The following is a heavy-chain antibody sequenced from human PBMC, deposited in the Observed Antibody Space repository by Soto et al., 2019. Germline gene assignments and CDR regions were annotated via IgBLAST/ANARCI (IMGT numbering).Heavy chain of an antibody. J-gene: IGHJ5*02. CDR1: GGSISSGDYY. Sequence: SETLSLTCTVSGGSISSGDYYWSWIRQPPGKGLEWIGYIYYSGSTYYNPSLKSRVTISVDTSKNQFSLKLSSVTAADTAVYYCARAIRRRRGGSPGPRMNWFDPWGQGTLVTVSA. CDR3: ARAIRRRRGGSPGPRMNWFDP. D-gene: IGHD2-15*01. V-gene: IGHV4-30-4*01. CDR2: IYYSGST.